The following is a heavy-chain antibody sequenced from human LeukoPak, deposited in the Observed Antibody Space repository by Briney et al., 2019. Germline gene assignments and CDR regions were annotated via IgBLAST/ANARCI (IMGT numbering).Heavy chain of an antibody. CDR3: ARHSTKVRGVTSPDY. D-gene: IGHD3-10*01. J-gene: IGHJ4*02. Sequence: SETLSLTCTVSGGSISSSSYYWGWIRQPPGKGLEWIGSIYYSGSTYYNPSLKSRVTISVDTSKNQFSLKLSSVTAADTAVYYCARHSTKVRGVTSPDYWGQGTLVTVSS. V-gene: IGHV4-39*01. CDR2: IYYSGST. CDR1: GGSISSSSYY.